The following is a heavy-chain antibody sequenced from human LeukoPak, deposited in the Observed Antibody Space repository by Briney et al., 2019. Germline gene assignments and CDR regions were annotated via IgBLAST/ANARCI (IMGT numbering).Heavy chain of an antibody. CDR1: GGSISSFY. Sequence: PSETLSLTCTVSGGSISSFYWSWIRQPPGKGLKWIGYIYYSGSTNYNPSLKCRVTISVDTSKNQFSLKLSSVTAADTAVYYCARAGDYYGSGSYPYYYYYYMDVWGKGTTVTVSS. CDR3: ARAGDYYGSGSYPYYYYYYMDV. J-gene: IGHJ6*03. D-gene: IGHD3-10*01. V-gene: IGHV4-59*01. CDR2: IYYSGST.